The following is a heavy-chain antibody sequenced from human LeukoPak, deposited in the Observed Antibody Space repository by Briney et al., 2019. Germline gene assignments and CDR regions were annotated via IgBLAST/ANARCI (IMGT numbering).Heavy chain of an antibody. J-gene: IGHJ4*02. CDR1: GFTVSRNY. Sequence: GGSLRLSCAASGFTVSRNYMSWVRQAPGKGLEWVSVIYSGGSTYADSVKGRFTISRDNSKNTLYLQMNSLRAEDTAVYYCAREYSSSWFIFDYWGQGTLVTVSS. D-gene: IGHD6-13*01. CDR3: AREYSSSWFIFDY. CDR2: IYSGGST. V-gene: IGHV3-66*01.